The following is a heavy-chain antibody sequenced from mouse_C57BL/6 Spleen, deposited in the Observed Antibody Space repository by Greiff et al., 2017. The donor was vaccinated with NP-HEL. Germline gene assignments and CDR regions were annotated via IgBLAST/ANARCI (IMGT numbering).Heavy chain of an antibody. CDR2: INPNNGGT. V-gene: IGHV1-18*01. J-gene: IGHJ3*01. CDR1: GYTFTDYN. CDR3: ARTYYSNYEGFWFAY. Sequence: DVQLQESGPELVKPGASVKIPCKASGYTFTDYNMDWVKQSHGKSLEWIGDINPNNGGTIYNQKFKGKATLTVDKSSSTAYMELRSLTSEDTAVYYCARTYYSNYEGFWFAYWGQGTLVTVSA. D-gene: IGHD2-5*01.